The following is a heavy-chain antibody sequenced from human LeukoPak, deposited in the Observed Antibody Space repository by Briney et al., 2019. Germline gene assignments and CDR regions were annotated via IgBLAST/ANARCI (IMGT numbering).Heavy chain of an antibody. Sequence: PGGSLRLSCAASGFTFSSYAMSWVRQAPGKGLEWVSAISGSGGSTYYADSVKGRFTISRDNSKNTLYLQMNSLRAEDTAVYYCAKDYDSSGYYAIVGYYFDYWGQGTLVTVSS. V-gene: IGHV3-23*01. CDR2: ISGSGGST. J-gene: IGHJ4*02. CDR3: AKDYDSSGYYAIVGYYFDY. CDR1: GFTFSSYA. D-gene: IGHD3-22*01.